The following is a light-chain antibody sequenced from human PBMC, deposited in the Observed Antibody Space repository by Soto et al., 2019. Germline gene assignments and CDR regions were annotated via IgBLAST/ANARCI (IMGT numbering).Light chain of an antibody. J-gene: IGLJ3*02. Sequence: QSVLTQPPSVSGAPGQRVTISCTGSSSNIGAGYDVHWYQQLPGTAPKLLIYGNSNRPSGVPDRFSGSKSGTSASLAITGLQAEDEADYYCQSYDSCLSGWVFGGGTKLTV. CDR2: GNS. CDR3: QSYDSCLSGWV. V-gene: IGLV1-40*01. CDR1: SSNIGAGYD.